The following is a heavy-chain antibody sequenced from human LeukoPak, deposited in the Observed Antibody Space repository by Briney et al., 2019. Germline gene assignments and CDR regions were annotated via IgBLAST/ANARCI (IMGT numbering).Heavy chain of an antibody. D-gene: IGHD6-6*01. Sequence: ASVKVSCKASGYTFTSYDINWVRQATGQGLEWMGWMNPNSGNTGYAQKFQGRVTMTRNTSISTAYMELSSLRSEDTAVYYCARGRRGQLVRMASHGGDYWGQGTLVTVSS. CDR1: GYTFTSYD. CDR2: MNPNSGNT. CDR3: ARGRRGQLVRMASHGGDY. V-gene: IGHV1-8*01. J-gene: IGHJ4*02.